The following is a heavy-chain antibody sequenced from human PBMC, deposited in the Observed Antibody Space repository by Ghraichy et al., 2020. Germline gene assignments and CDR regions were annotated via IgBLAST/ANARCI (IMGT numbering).Heavy chain of an antibody. V-gene: IGHV1-69*13. CDR3: AKRTLMVTKGLYSYGSWGFDYYYGMDV. CDR2: IIPIFGTA. D-gene: IGHD5-18*01. CDR1: GGTFSSYA. Sequence: SVKVSCKASGGTFSSYAISWVRQAPGQGLEWMGGIIPIFGTANYAQKFQGRVTITADESTSTAYMELSSLRSEDTAVYYCAKRTLMVTKGLYSYGSWGFDYYYGMDVWGQGTTVTVSS. J-gene: IGHJ6*02.